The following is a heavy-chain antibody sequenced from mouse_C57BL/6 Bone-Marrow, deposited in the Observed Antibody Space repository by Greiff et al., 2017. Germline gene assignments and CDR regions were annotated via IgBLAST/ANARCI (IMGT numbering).Heavy chain of an antibody. J-gene: IGHJ1*03. CDR1: GYTFTSYW. D-gene: IGHD2-5*01. Sequence: QVQLQQPGAELVRPGTSVKLSCKASGYTFTSYWMHWVKQRPGQALEWIGVIDPSDSYTNYNQKFKGKATLTVDTSSSTAYMQLSSLPSEDSAVYYCADQFYSNYYWYFDVWGTGTTVNVSS. CDR2: IDPSDSYT. CDR3: ADQFYSNYYWYFDV. V-gene: IGHV1-59*01.